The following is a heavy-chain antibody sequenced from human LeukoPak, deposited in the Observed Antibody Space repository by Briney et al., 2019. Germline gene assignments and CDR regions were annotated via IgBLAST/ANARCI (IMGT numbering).Heavy chain of an antibody. J-gene: IGHJ4*02. CDR2: IYYSGST. CDR1: GGSISSSSYY. D-gene: IGHD2-2*01. V-gene: IGHV4-39*01. Sequence: PSETLSLTCTVSGGSISSSSYYWGWIRQPPGKGLEWIGSIYYSGSTYYNPSLKSRVTISVDTSKNQFSLKLSSVTAADTAVYYCARHSSPYQLLWSCFDYWGQGTLVTVSS. CDR3: ARHSSPYQLLWSCFDY.